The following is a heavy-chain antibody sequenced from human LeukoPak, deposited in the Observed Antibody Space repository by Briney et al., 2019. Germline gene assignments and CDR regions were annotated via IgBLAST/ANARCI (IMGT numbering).Heavy chain of an antibody. J-gene: IGHJ4*02. CDR1: GDSVSSNITA. CDR3: ARGTAAAGFAY. V-gene: IGHV6-1*01. D-gene: IGHD6-13*01. CDR2: TYYRSKWYN. Sequence: SQTLSLTCAISGDSVSSNITAWHWVRQSPSRGLEWPGRTYYRSKWYNDYAISVKSRISINPDTSKNQLSLRLNSVTPEDTAVYYCARGTAAAGFAYWGQGALVTVSS.